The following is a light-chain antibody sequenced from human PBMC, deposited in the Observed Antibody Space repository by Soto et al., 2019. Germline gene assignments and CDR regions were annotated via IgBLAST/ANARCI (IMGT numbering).Light chain of an antibody. CDR1: QDISNY. V-gene: IGKV1-39*01. CDR2: TTT. Sequence: DIQMTQSPSSLSASVGDRVTITCQASQDISNYLNWYQQKPGKAPDLLIYTTTSLQSEVPSRFSGSGSETHFTLTITSLQPEDFATYFCQQTYSAPPWTFGPGTKVDIK. CDR3: QQTYSAPPWT. J-gene: IGKJ1*01.